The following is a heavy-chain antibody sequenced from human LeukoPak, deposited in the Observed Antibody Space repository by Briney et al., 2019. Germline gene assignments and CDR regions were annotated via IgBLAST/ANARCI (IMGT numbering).Heavy chain of an antibody. J-gene: IGHJ5*02. Sequence: GGSLRLSCAASGFTFDNYVMNWVRQAPGKGLEWVSGINWNGGITGYADSVKGRFTISRDNSKNTLYLQMGSLRAEDMAVYYCARGAYDYVWGSPGRFDPWGQGTLVTVSS. V-gene: IGHV3-20*04. CDR2: INWNGGIT. CDR3: ARGAYDYVWGSPGRFDP. D-gene: IGHD3-16*01. CDR1: GFTFDNYV.